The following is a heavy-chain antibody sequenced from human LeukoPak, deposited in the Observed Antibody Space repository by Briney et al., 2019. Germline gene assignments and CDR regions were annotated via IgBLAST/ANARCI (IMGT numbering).Heavy chain of an antibody. D-gene: IGHD6-13*01. Sequence: SETLSLTCTVPGGSISSYYWSWIRQPPGKGPEWIGYIYYSGSTNYNPSLKSRVTISVDTSKNQFSLKLSSVTAADTAVYYCASSSWYGKLDYWGQGTLVTVSS. CDR1: GGSISSYY. J-gene: IGHJ4*02. CDR3: ASSSWYGKLDY. V-gene: IGHV4-59*08. CDR2: IYYSGST.